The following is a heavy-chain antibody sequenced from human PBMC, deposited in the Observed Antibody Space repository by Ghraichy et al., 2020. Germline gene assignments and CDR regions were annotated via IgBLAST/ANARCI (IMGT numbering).Heavy chain of an antibody. Sequence: GSLRLSCAASGFTFSSYWMSWVRQAPGKGLEWVANIKQDGSEKYYVDSVKGRFTISRDNAKNSLYLQMNSLRAEDTAVYYCARGGFRPYGDYVYGGRDPEDDPWYFDLWGRGTLVTVSS. J-gene: IGHJ2*01. CDR3: ARGGFRPYGDYVYGGRDPEDDPWYFDL. D-gene: IGHD4-17*01. CDR2: IKQDGSEK. CDR1: GFTFSSYW. V-gene: IGHV3-7*03.